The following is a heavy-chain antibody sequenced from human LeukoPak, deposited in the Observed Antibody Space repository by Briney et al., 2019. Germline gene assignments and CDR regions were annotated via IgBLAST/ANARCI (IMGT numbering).Heavy chain of an antibody. CDR1: GFTFSSYA. J-gene: IGHJ4*02. Sequence: GGSLRLSCAASGFTFSSYAMHWVRQAPGKGLEWVAVISYDGSNKYYADSVKGRFTISRDNSKNTLYLQMNSLRAEDTAVYYCARDGAIAAAVASSYFDYWGQGTLVTVSS. V-gene: IGHV3-30*04. CDR3: ARDGAIAAAVASSYFDY. D-gene: IGHD6-13*01. CDR2: ISYDGSNK.